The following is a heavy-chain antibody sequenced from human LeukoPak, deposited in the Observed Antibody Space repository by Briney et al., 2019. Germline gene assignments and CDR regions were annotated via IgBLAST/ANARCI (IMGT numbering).Heavy chain of an antibody. CDR3: ARVPPIRAYFYYYMDV. V-gene: IGHV3-33*01. CDR2: IWYGGSNI. Sequence: GGSLRLSCAASGFTFSSYGMHWVRQAPGKGLEWVAAIWYGGSNIFYADSVKGRFTISRDNSKNTLFLQMNSLRAEDTAVYYCARVPPIRAYFYYYMDVWGKGTTVTVSS. J-gene: IGHJ6*03. D-gene: IGHD4-17*01. CDR1: GFTFSSYG.